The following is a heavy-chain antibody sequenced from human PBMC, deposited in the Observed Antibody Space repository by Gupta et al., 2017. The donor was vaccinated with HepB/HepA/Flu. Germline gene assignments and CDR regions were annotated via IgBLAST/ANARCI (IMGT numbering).Heavy chain of an antibody. CDR2: LYSGVNT. CDR3: AGGLRVGAPDY. D-gene: IGHD1-26*01. V-gene: IGHV3-53*01. Sequence: EVQLVESGGGLIQPGGALRLYCAASGFTVSSNYMNWVRQAPGKGLEWVSVLYSGVNTYYPDSVKGRFTISRDNSKNTLYLQMNSPRADDTAVYYCAGGLRVGAPDYWGQGTLVTVSS. J-gene: IGHJ4*02. CDR1: GFTVSSNY.